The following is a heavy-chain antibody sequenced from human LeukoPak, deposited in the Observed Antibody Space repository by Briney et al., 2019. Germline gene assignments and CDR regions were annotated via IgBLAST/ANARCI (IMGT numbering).Heavy chain of an antibody. Sequence: GGSLRLSCAASGFTFISYWMHWVRQAPGKGLVWVSRINSDGSSTSYADSVKGRFTISRDNAKNTLYLQMNSLRAEDTAVYYFAPVGGYGDDGYFDYWGQGTLVTVSS. V-gene: IGHV3-74*01. D-gene: IGHD4-17*01. CDR2: INSDGSST. J-gene: IGHJ4*02. CDR3: APVGGYGDDGYFDY. CDR1: GFTFISYW.